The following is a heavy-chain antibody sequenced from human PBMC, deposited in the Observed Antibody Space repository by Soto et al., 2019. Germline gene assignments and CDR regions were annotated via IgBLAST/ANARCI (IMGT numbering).Heavy chain of an antibody. Sequence: QVQLVESGGGVVQPGRSLRLSCAASGFTFSSYGMHWVRQAPGKGLEWVAVIWYDGSNKYYADSVQGRFTISKDNSKNTLYLQMKRLRAEDTAVYYCARQQGYSSGWYGGYWGQGSLVTASS. V-gene: IGHV3-33*01. J-gene: IGHJ1*01. CDR3: ARQQGYSSGWYGGY. D-gene: IGHD6-19*01. CDR2: IWYDGSNK. CDR1: GFTFSSYG.